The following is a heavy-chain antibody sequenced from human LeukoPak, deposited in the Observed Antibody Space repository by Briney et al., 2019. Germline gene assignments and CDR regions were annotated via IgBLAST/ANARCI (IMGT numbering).Heavy chain of an antibody. V-gene: IGHV3-30*03. Sequence: PGGSLRLSCAASGFTFSSYGMHWVRQGPGKGLEWVAVISYDGSSKYYADSVKGRFTISRDNSKNTLYVQMNSLRGEDTAVYYCARAGIAVDYRGFDYWGQGTLVTVSS. D-gene: IGHD6-19*01. CDR2: ISYDGSSK. CDR1: GFTFSSYG. J-gene: IGHJ4*02. CDR3: ARAGIAVDYRGFDY.